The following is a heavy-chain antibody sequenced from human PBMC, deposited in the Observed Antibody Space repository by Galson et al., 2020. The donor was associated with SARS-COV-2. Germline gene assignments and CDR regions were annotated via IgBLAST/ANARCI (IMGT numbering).Heavy chain of an antibody. D-gene: IGHD2-2*01. CDR2: IWYDGSNK. CDR1: GFTFSSYG. V-gene: IGHV3-33*01. Sequence: QLGESLKISCAASGFTFSSYGMHWVRQAPGKGLEWVAVIWYDGSNKYYAASVQGRFTISRDNSKNTLYLQMNSLRAEDTAVYYCARDLPYPFPDNWFDPWGQGTLVTVSS. J-gene: IGHJ5*02. CDR3: ARDLPYPFPDNWFDP.